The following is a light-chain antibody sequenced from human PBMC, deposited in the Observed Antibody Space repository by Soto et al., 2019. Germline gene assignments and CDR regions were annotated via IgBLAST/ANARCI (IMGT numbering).Light chain of an antibody. V-gene: IGKV3-20*01. Sequence: SPCALSLYKGERATLSCRASQSVSSSYLAWYQQKPGQAPRLLIYGASSRATGIPDRFSGSGSGTDFTLTISRLDPEDFAVYYCQQYDSSPKTFGQGTKVDIK. CDR1: QSVSSSY. CDR2: GAS. CDR3: QQYDSSPKT. J-gene: IGKJ1*01.